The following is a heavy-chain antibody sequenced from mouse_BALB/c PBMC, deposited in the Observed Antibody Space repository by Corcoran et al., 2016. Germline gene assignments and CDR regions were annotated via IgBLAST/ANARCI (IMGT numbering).Heavy chain of an antibody. CDR3: AREPYAMDY. Sequence: QIQLVQYGPELKKPGETVKISCKASGYTFTNYGKHWVKQAPGKGLKWMGWINTYTGEPKYADDFKGRFAFSLETSDSTAYLQNNNLKNKDTATYFWAREPYAMDYWGQGTSVTVSS. CDR1: GYTFTNYG. CDR2: INTYTGEP. J-gene: IGHJ4*01. V-gene: IGHV9-3-1*01.